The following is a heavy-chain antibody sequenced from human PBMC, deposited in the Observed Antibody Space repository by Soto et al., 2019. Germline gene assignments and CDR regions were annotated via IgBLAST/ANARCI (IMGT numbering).Heavy chain of an antibody. V-gene: IGHV4-31*03. J-gene: IGHJ4*02. CDR1: GGSISTGGHY. Sequence: QVQLQESGPGLVKPSQTLSLTCTVSGGSISTGGHYWTWIRQHPGKGLEWIGYIYYSVSTYYNPSLNSRVTISVDTSKNQFSLKLSSVTAADTAVYYCARGLSVTLFDNWGQGTLVTVSS. D-gene: IGHD4-17*01. CDR2: IYYSVST. CDR3: ARGLSVTLFDN.